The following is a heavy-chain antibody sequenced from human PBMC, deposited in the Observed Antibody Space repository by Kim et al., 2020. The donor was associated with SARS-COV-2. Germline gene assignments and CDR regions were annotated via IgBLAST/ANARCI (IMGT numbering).Heavy chain of an antibody. CDR3: AREGIGGFDY. CDR2: IKQDGSRK. V-gene: IGHV3-7*01. D-gene: IGHD3-16*01. J-gene: IGHJ4*02. CDR1: GFTFTGYW. Sequence: GGSLRLSCAASGFTFTGYWMSCVRQAPGKGLEFVANIKQDGSRKSYVDSVKGRFTISRDNAKSSIYLQMNSLRAEDTAVYYCAREGIGGFDYWGQGTLVTVSS.